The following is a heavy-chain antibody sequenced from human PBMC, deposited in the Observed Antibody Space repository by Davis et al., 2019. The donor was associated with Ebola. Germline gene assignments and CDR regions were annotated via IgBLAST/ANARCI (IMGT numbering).Heavy chain of an antibody. J-gene: IGHJ6*02. CDR2: ISGSGGNT. Sequence: GESLKISCAASGFTFSSYAMSWVRQAPGKGLEWVSGISGSGGNTYYADSVKGRFTISRDNSKNTLFLQMNSLRAEDTAVYYCAREGYYERYGMDVWGQGTTVTVSS. D-gene: IGHD3-22*01. V-gene: IGHV3-23*01. CDR1: GFTFSSYA. CDR3: AREGYYERYGMDV.